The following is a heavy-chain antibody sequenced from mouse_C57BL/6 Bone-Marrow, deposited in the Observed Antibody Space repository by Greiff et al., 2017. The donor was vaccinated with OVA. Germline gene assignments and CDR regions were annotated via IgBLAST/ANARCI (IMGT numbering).Heavy chain of an antibody. CDR3: ARKGYDYYAMDY. J-gene: IGHJ4*01. D-gene: IGHD3-2*02. Sequence: VQLQQSGAELVRPGASVKLSCKASGYTFTDYYINWVKQRPGQGLEWIARIYPGSGNTYYNEKFKGQATMTAEKSSSTAYMQLSSLTSEDSAVYFCARKGYDYYAMDYWGQGTSVTVSS. V-gene: IGHV1-76*01. CDR1: GYTFTDYY. CDR2: IYPGSGNT.